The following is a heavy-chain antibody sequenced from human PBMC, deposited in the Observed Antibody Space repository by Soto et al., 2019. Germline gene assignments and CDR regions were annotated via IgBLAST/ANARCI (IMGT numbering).Heavy chain of an antibody. V-gene: IGHV1-3*01. CDR2: SNVGNDNT. D-gene: IGHD6-19*01. CDR1: GYTFSNYV. J-gene: IGHJ3*01. Sequence: VQLVQSGAEVKRPGASVTVSCNASGYTFSNYVIQWVRQAPGQRLEGMGWSNVGNDNTYSSKRIQGRVTITSDTSAGVAYMVVLSLIPEDAAVYYCARDSGRAVAYGFDFWGQGTLVTVSS. CDR3: ARDSGRAVAYGFDF.